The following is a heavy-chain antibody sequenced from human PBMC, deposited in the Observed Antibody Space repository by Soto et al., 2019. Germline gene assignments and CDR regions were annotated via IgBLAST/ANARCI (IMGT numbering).Heavy chain of an antibody. D-gene: IGHD3-10*01. J-gene: IGHJ4*02. CDR3: AKDRNHYGSGSYFDY. V-gene: IGHV3-23*01. Sequence: EVQLLESGGGLVQPGGSLRVSCAASGFAFNIYAMSWVRQAPGKGLEWVSVISGSADSTNYADSVKGRFTISRDNYKNTVYLQMNSLRVEDTAVYYCAKDRNHYGSGSYFDYWGQGTLVTVSS. CDR2: ISGSADST. CDR1: GFAFNIYA.